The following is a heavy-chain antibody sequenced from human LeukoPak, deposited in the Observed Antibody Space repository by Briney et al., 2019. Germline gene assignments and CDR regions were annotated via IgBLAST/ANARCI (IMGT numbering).Heavy chain of an antibody. V-gene: IGHV4-61*01. D-gene: IGHD3-3*01. Sequence: KPSETLSLTCTVSGGSVTSGSYYWSWIRQPPGKGLEWIGYIYYSGSTKYNPSLKSRVTISVDTSKNQFSLKLSSVTAADTAVYYCARVSTPLRFSNWFDPWGQGTLATVS. CDR2: IYYSGST. J-gene: IGHJ5*02. CDR3: ARVSTPLRFSNWFDP. CDR1: GGSVTSGSYY.